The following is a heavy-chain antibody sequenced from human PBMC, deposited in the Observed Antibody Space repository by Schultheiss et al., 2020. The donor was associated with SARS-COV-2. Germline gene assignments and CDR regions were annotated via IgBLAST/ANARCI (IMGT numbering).Heavy chain of an antibody. J-gene: IGHJ2*01. Sequence: GGSLRLSCAASGFTFSSYSMNWVRQAPGKGLEWVSSISSSSSYIYYADSVKGRFTISRDNAKNSLYLQMNSLRAEDTAVYYCARQASYGDYNYWYFDLWGRGTLVTVSS. CDR1: GFTFSSYS. CDR2: ISSSSSYI. V-gene: IGHV3-21*01. D-gene: IGHD4-17*01. CDR3: ARQASYGDYNYWYFDL.